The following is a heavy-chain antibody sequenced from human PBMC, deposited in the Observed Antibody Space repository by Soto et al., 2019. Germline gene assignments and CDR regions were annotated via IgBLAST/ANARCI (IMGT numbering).Heavy chain of an antibody. D-gene: IGHD3-10*01. CDR2: IYYSGST. V-gene: IGHV4-31*03. J-gene: IGHJ6*02. Sequence: QVQLQESGPGLVKPSQTLSLTCTVSGGSISSGGYYWSWIRQHPGKGLEWIGYIYYSGSTYYNPSLTSRVTISVDTSKNQFSLKLSSVTAADTAVYYCARTAYGSGSYYNVQNYYYGMDVWGQGTTVTVSS. CDR3: ARTAYGSGSYYNVQNYYYGMDV. CDR1: GGSISSGGYY.